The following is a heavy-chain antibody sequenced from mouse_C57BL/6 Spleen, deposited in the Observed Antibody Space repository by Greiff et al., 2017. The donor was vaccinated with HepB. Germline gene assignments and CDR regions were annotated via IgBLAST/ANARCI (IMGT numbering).Heavy chain of an antibody. CDR2: IYPGDGDT. V-gene: IGHV1-82*01. D-gene: IGHD1-1*01. Sequence: VQLQQSGPELVKPGASVKISCKASGYAFSSSWMNWVKQRPGKGLEWIGRIYPGDGDTNYNGKFKGKATLTAEKSSSTSYMHLSSLTSEYSAVYFCASSSITTVVEGFAYWGQGTLVTVSA. J-gene: IGHJ3*01. CDR3: ASSSITTVVEGFAY. CDR1: GYAFSSSW.